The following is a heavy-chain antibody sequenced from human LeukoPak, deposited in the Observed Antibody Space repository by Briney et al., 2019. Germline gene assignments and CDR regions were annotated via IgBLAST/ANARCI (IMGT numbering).Heavy chain of an antibody. D-gene: IGHD3-22*01. J-gene: IGHJ3*02. CDR2: IRYDGSNK. CDR3: AIPYDSSGYYYGDAFDI. V-gene: IGHV3-30*02. Sequence: GGSLRLSCAASGFTFSSYGMHWVRQAPGKGLEWVALIRYDGSNKYYADSVKGRFTISRDNSKNTLYLQMNSLRAEDTAVYYCAIPYDSSGYYYGDAFDIWGQGTMVTVSS. CDR1: GFTFSSYG.